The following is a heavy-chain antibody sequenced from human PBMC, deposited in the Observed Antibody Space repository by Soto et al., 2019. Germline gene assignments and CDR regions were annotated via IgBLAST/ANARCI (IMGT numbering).Heavy chain of an antibody. D-gene: IGHD4-17*01. CDR1: GGSISSYY. V-gene: IGHV4-59*08. Sequence: PSETLSLTCPVSGGSISSYYWSWIRQPPGKGLEWIGYIYYSGSTNYNPSLKSRVTISVDTSKNQFSLKLSSVTAADTAVYYCARRMHYGELDVWGQGTTVTVSS. CDR2: IYYSGST. CDR3: ARRMHYGELDV. J-gene: IGHJ6*02.